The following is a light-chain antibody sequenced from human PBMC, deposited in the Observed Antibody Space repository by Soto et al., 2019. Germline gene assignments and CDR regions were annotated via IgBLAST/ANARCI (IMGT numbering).Light chain of an antibody. J-gene: IGLJ3*02. Sequence: QSALTQPASVSGSPGQSITISCTGTSSDVGAYNFVSLYKHHPGKAPKLVIYDVSNRPSGVSSRFSGSKSGNTASLTISGLQAEDEADYYCSSYKSSSTLWVFGGGTKLTVL. V-gene: IGLV2-14*03. CDR3: SSYKSSSTLWV. CDR2: DVS. CDR1: SSDVGAYNF.